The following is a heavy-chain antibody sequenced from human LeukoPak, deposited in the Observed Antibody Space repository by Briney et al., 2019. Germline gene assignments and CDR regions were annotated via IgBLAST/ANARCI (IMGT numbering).Heavy chain of an antibody. J-gene: IGHJ4*02. CDR1: GFTFSSYS. CDR2: ISSSSSTI. CDR3: ARGRYGSGSYYTDY. V-gene: IGHV3-48*04. D-gene: IGHD3-10*01. Sequence: EGSLRLSCAASGFTFSSYSMNWVRQAPGKGLEWVSYISSSSSTIYYADSVKGRFTISRDNAKNSLYLQMNSLRAEDTAVYYCARGRYGSGSYYTDYWGQGTLVTVSS.